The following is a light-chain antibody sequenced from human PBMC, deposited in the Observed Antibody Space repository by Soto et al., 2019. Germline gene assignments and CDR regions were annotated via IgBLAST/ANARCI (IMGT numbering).Light chain of an antibody. V-gene: IGKV3-11*01. CDR1: QSVRSH. Sequence: EIVSTQSPATLSLSPGETVTLSCRASQSVRSHLAWYQQRPGQPPRLLIYDASYRATGVPLRFSGSGSGTEFTLTISSLESGDSAIYYCQQRSDWPPITFGQGTRLEIK. CDR2: DAS. J-gene: IGKJ5*01. CDR3: QQRSDWPPIT.